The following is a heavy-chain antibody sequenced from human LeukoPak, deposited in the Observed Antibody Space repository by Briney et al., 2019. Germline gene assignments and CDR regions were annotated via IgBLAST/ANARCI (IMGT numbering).Heavy chain of an antibody. V-gene: IGHV4-31*03. CDR3: ARASTSNWFDP. Sequence: PSETLSLTCTVSGGSISSGGYYWSWIRQHPGKGLEGIGYIYYSGSTYYNPSLKSRVTISVDPSKTQFSLKLSSVTAADTAVYYCARASTSNWFDPWGQGTLVTVSS. CDR2: IYYSGST. D-gene: IGHD5/OR15-5a*01. CDR1: GGSISSGGYY. J-gene: IGHJ5*02.